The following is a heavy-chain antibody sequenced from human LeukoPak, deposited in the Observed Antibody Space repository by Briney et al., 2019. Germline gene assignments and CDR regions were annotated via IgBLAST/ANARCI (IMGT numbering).Heavy chain of an antibody. CDR2: INSDGSST. V-gene: IGHV3-74*03. CDR1: GFTFSSYW. Sequence: GGSLRLSCAASGFTFSSYWMHWARQAPGKGLVWVSRINSDGSSTTYADSVKGRFTISRDNAKNTLYLQMNGLRPEDTAVYYCARDVDYHATSECFDYWGQGTLVTVSS. D-gene: IGHD1-26*01. J-gene: IGHJ4*02. CDR3: ARDVDYHATSECFDY.